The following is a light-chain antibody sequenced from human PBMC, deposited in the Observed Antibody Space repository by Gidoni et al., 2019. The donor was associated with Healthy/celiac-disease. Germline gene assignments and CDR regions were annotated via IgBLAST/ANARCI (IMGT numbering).Light chain of an antibody. V-gene: IGKV3-11*01. CDR1: QSVSSY. CDR3: QQRSNSFT. CDR2: DAS. J-gene: IGKJ3*01. Sequence: IVFTQAPATLSLSPGEIATLSCRASQSVSSYLAWYQQKPGQAPRLLIYDASNRATGIQARLSGSGSGTDFTLTISSLEHEDCVVYYCQQRSNSFTFXRXTKVDLK.